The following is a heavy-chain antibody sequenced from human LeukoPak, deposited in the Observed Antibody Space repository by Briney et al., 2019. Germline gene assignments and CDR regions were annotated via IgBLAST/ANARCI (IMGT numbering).Heavy chain of an antibody. J-gene: IGHJ4*02. Sequence: GGSLRLSCAASGFTFSNYAMSWVRQAPGKGLEWVSAISGSGTSTYYADSVKGRFTISRDNSKNTLYLQMNSLRAEDTAVYYCAKGLVGYDFWSGFGSYFDYWGQGTLVTVSS. D-gene: IGHD3-3*01. CDR3: AKGLVGYDFWSGFGSYFDY. V-gene: IGHV3-23*01. CDR2: ISGSGTST. CDR1: GFTFSNYA.